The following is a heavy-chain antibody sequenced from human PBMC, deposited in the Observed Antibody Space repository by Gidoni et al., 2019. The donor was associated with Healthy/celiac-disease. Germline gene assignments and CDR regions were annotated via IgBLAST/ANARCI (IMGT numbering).Heavy chain of an antibody. V-gene: IGHV1-2*02. D-gene: IGHD1-1*01. J-gene: IGHJ4*02. CDR1: GYTFTGYY. CDR2: INPNSGGT. Sequence: QVQLVQSGAEVKKPGASVKVSCKASGYTFTGYYMHWVRQAPGQGLEWMGWINPNSGGTNYEKKFQGRVTMTRDTSSSTAYMELSRLRSDYTAVYYCARGPRGGMDGTHFDYWGQGTLVTVSS. CDR3: ARGPRGGMDGTHFDY.